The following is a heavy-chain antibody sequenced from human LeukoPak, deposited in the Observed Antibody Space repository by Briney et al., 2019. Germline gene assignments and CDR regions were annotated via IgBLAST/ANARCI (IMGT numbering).Heavy chain of an antibody. CDR1: GGSFSGYY. CDR3: ASTYYYGSGSYYLDAFDI. Sequence: SETQSLTCAVYGGSFSGYYWGWIRQPPGKGLEWIGSIYHSGSTYYNPSLKSRVTISVDTSKNQFSLKLSSVTAADTAVYYCASTYYYGSGSYYLDAFDIWGQGTMVTVSS. J-gene: IGHJ3*02. CDR2: IYHSGST. D-gene: IGHD3-10*01. V-gene: IGHV4-38-2*01.